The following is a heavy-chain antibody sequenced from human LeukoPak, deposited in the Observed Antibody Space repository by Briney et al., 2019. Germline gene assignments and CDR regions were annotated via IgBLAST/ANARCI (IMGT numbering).Heavy chain of an antibody. CDR3: ARKDYYDSSGYFL. V-gene: IGHV4-39*07. J-gene: IGHJ4*02. D-gene: IGHD3-22*01. Sequence: KSSETLSLTCTVSGGSISSSSYYWGWIRQPPGKGLEWIGSIYYSGSTYYNPSLKSRVTISVDTSKNQFSLKLSSVTAADTAVYYCARKDYYDSSGYFLWGQGTLVTVSS. CDR1: GGSISSSSYY. CDR2: IYYSGST.